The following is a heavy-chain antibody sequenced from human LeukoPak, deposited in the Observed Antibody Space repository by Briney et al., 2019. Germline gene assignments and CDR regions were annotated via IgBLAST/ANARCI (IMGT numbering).Heavy chain of an antibody. V-gene: IGHV1-24*01. Sequence: ASVKVSCKVSGFTLADLSMHWVRHAPGKGLEWVGGFDRKNGDTIYAQRFRGRVTLTEDTSTGTAYMDLSSLSADDTAVYYCATGVYCATTTCPGYQHYYYFMDVWGKGTTVTVS. CDR1: GFTLADLS. CDR2: FDRKNGDT. CDR3: ATGVYCATTTCPGYQHYYYFMDV. J-gene: IGHJ6*03. D-gene: IGHD2-21*01.